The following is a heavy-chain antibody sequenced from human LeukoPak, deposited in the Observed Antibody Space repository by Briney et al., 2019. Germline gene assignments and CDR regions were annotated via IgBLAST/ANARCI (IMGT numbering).Heavy chain of an antibody. CDR3: AKDSDYYGSGSYFSPDY. CDR1: GFTFSSYG. V-gene: IGHV3-33*06. D-gene: IGHD3-10*01. CDR2: IRYDGSNK. J-gene: IGHJ4*02. Sequence: PGRSLRLSCAASGFTFSSYGLHWVRQAPGKGLEWVAVIRYDGSNKYYADSVKGRFTISSDNSKNTLYLQMNSLRAEDTAVYYCAKDSDYYGSGSYFSPDYWGQGTLVSVSS.